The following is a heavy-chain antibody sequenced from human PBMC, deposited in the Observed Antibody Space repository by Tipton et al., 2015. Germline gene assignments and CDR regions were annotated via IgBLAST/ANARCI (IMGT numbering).Heavy chain of an antibody. CDR3: ARDVRMTLAGTMDF. CDR2: ISGNSASI. CDR1: GFRFGAHA. Sequence: SLRLSCAASGFRFGAHAMHWVRQAPGKGLEWVSGISGNSASIGYVDSVRGRFTISRDNAKTSLFLQMDSVTVEDTALYYCARDVRMTLAGTMDFWGQGTPVTVSS. V-gene: IGHV3-9*01. D-gene: IGHD6-19*01. J-gene: IGHJ4*02.